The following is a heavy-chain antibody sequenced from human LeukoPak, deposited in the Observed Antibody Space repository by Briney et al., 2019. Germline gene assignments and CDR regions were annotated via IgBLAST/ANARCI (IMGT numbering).Heavy chain of an antibody. CDR2: ISAYNGDT. CDR3: GRASSKLGDLDY. J-gene: IGHJ4*02. D-gene: IGHD3-16*01. V-gene: IGHV1-18*01. Sequence: ASVKVSXRASGYTFTTYGISWVRQAPGQGLEWMGWISAYNGDTHYAQKLQGRITMTTDTSTSTVYMELRSLRSDDTAVYYCGRASSKLGDLDYWGQGTPVTVSS. CDR1: GYTFTTYG.